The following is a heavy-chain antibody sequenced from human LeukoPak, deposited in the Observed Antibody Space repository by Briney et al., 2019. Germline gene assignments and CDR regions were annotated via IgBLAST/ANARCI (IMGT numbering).Heavy chain of an antibody. D-gene: IGHD3/OR15-3a*01. J-gene: IGHJ4*02. V-gene: IGHV4-39*01. Sequence: SETLSLTCILPGGSLSSSSYYWGWLRQPPGKGLEWIGSIYYRGGTYYNPSLKSRVTVSVDTSKHQFALKLSSVTAADTAVYYCARPYDFWGQGTLVTVSS. CDR1: GGSLSSSSYY. CDR2: IYYRGGT. CDR3: ARPYDF.